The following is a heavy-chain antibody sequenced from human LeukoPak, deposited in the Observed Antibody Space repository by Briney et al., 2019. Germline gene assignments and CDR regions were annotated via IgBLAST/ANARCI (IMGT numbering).Heavy chain of an antibody. V-gene: IGHV3-30*18. D-gene: IGHD3-9*01. CDR3: AKGPSLRYFDWLPRDP. Sequence: GGSLRLSCAASGFTFSSYGMHWVRQAPGKGLEWVAVISDDGSKKYYADSVKGRFTISRDNSKNTLYLQMNSLRAEDTAVYYCAKGPSLRYFDWLPRDPWGQGTLVTVSS. CDR2: ISDDGSKK. CDR1: GFTFSSYG. J-gene: IGHJ5*02.